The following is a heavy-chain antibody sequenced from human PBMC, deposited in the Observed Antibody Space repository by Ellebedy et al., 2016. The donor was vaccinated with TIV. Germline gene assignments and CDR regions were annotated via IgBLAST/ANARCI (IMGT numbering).Heavy chain of an antibody. V-gene: IGHV1-2*02. J-gene: IGHJ6*02. CDR3: ARDSGYSGYDGGMDV. CDR1: GYTFTGYY. D-gene: IGHD5-12*01. CDR2: INPNSGGT. Sequence: ASVKVSCKASGYTFTGYYMHWVRQAPGQGLEWMGWINPNSGGTNYAQKFQGRVTITRDTSISTAYMELSRLRSDDTAVYYCARDSGYSGYDGGMDVWGQGTTVTVSS.